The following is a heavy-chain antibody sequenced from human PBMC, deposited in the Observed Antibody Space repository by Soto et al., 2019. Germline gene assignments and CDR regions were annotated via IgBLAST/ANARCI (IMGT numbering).Heavy chain of an antibody. V-gene: IGHV3-30-3*01. CDR2: ISYDGSNK. Sequence: LRLSCAASGFTFSSYAMHWVRQAPGKGLEWVAVISYDGSNKYYADSVKGRFTISRDNSKNTLYLQMNSLRAEDTAVYYCARDLGYCSSTSCRGALVYYGMDVWGQGTTVTVSS. J-gene: IGHJ6*02. D-gene: IGHD2-2*01. CDR3: ARDLGYCSSTSCRGALVYYGMDV. CDR1: GFTFSSYA.